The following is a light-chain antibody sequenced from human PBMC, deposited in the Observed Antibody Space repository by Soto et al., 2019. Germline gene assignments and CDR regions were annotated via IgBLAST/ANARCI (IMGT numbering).Light chain of an antibody. Sequence: QSVLTQPPSVSAAPGQKVTISCSGSNSNIGNNYVSWYQQLPGTAPKLLIYDNDVRPSGIPDRFSGSKSGTSATLDITGLQTGDEADYYCGTWDSSLSAVFGGGTQLT. CDR1: NSNIGNNY. J-gene: IGLJ2*01. V-gene: IGLV1-51*01. CDR2: DND. CDR3: GTWDSSLSAV.